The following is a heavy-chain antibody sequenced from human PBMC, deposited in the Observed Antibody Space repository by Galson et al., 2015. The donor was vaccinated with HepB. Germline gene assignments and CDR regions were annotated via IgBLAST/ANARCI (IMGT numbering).Heavy chain of an antibody. Sequence: SLRLSCAASGFIFRNYDMSWVRQAPGKGLEWVSAISSSGSRTYYADPVKGRFTISRDSSKNTLYMQMHSLRAEDTAIYYCARASSGYDYWGQGTLVTVSS. V-gene: IGHV3-23*01. CDR2: ISSSGSRT. J-gene: IGHJ4*02. D-gene: IGHD6-19*01. CDR1: GFIFRNYD. CDR3: ARASSGYDY.